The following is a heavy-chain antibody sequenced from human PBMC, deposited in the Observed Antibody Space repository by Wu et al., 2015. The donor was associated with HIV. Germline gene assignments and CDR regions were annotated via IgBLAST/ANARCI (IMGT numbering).Heavy chain of an antibody. CDR1: GGTFSNYA. CDR2: ISPISETP. CDR3: ARDLPSYYDILTGYTVSGGMDV. J-gene: IGHJ6*02. V-gene: IGHV1-69*05. D-gene: IGHD3-9*01. Sequence: QVQLVQSGAEVTKPGSSVKIFCKPSGGTFSNYAISWVRQAPGQGFEWMGGISPISETPNYAQKFQDRVTITTDESTSTAYMELSSLRSEDTAVYYCARDLPSYYDILTGYTVSGGMDVWGQGTTVTVSS.